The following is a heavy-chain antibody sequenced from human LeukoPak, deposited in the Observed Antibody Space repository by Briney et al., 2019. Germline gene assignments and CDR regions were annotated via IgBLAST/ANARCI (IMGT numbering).Heavy chain of an antibody. D-gene: IGHD3-10*01. CDR2: VYTTGNT. J-gene: IGHJ4*02. CDR3: ARAYYGSGNTYYFDY. Sequence: SETLSLTCNVSGGSLSYSYWSWVRQAAGRGLQWIGRVYTTGNTNYNPSLKSRVSMSIDTSKQEISLKLSSVTAADTAVYYCARAYYGSGNTYYFDYWGQGTLVTISS. V-gene: IGHV4-4*07. CDR1: GGSLSYSY.